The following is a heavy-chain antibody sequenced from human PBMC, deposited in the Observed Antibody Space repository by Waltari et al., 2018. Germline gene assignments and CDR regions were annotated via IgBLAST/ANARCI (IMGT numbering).Heavy chain of an antibody. V-gene: IGHV3-9*01. CDR3: VKGGWGFGAFYEQH. CDR1: GFRFDDYA. D-gene: IGHD3-10*01. J-gene: IGHJ4*02. Sequence: EVQLVTSGGGLVQPGRSLRLACVGSGFRFDDYAMYWVRQRPGKGLGWLSGIGWNSGASGYADSVRGRFSTYRDNARKSLYLQMGRLRPEDTALYYCVKGGWGFGAFYEQHWGQGIQVTVSS. CDR2: IGWNSGAS.